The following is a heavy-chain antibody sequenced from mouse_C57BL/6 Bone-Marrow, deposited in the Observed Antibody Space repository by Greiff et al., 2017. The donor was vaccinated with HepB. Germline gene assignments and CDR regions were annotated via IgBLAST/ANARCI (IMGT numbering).Heavy chain of an antibody. CDR1: GYTFTSYG. J-gene: IGHJ4*01. Sequence: QVQLQQSGAELARPGASVKLSCKASGYTFTSYGISWVKQRTGQGLEWIGEIYPRSGNTYYNEKFKGKATLTADKSSSTAYMELRSLTSEDSAVYFCVFITTVVSPSMDYWGQGTSVTVSS. V-gene: IGHV1-81*01. CDR2: IYPRSGNT. CDR3: VFITTVVSPSMDY. D-gene: IGHD1-1*01.